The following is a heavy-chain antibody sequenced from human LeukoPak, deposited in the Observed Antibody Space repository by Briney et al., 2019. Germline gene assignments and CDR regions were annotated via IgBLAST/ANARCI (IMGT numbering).Heavy chain of an antibody. CDR3: ANSRGYGSGNL. D-gene: IGHD3-10*01. V-gene: IGHV3-23*01. J-gene: IGHJ4*02. Sequence: GGSLRLSCAASGFTFSSYAMSWVRQAPGKGLEWISAVSGSGDRTYYAGSVKGRFTISRDNSKNIVYLRMNSLRAEDTAVYFCANSRGYGSGNLWGQGTLVTVSS. CDR1: GFTFSSYA. CDR2: VSGSGDRT.